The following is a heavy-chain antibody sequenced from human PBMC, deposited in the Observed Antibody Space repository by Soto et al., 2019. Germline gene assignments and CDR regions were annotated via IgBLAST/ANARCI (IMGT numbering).Heavy chain of an antibody. CDR1: GGSISSGGYS. V-gene: IGHV4-30-2*01. CDR2: IYHSGST. CDR3: ARDTTASVTTYFDY. Sequence: PSETLSLTCAVSGGSISSGGYSWSWIRQPPGKGLEWIGYIYHSGSTYYNPSLKSRVTISVDTSKNQFSLYLQMNSLRAEDTALYYCARDTTASVTTYFDYWGQGTLVTVSS. J-gene: IGHJ4*02. D-gene: IGHD4-4*01.